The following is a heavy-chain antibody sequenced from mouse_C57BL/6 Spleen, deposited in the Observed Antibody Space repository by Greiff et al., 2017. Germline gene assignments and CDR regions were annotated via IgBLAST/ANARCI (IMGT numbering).Heavy chain of an antibody. D-gene: IGHD4-1*01. CDR3: ARQPELTGTNWYFDV. V-gene: IGHV5-15*01. J-gene: IGHJ1*03. Sequence: EVKLMESGGGLVQPGGSLKLSCAASGFTFSDYGMAWVRQAPRKGPEWVSFISNLAYSIYYADTVTGRFTISRENAKNTLYLEMSSLRSEDTAMYYCARQPELTGTNWYFDVWGTGTTVTVSS. CDR1: GFTFSDYG. CDR2: ISNLAYSI.